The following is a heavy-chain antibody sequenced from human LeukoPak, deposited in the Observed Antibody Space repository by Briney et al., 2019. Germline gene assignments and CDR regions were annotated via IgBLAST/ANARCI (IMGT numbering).Heavy chain of an antibody. CDR2: IIPIFGTA. D-gene: IGHD3-22*01. CDR1: GGTFSSYA. J-gene: IGHJ4*02. CDR3: AGEGYYDSSGYPTVYFDY. Sequence: ASVKVSCKASGGTFSSYAISWVRQAPGQGLEWMGGIIPIFGTANYAQKFQGRVTITADESTSTAYMELSSLRSEDTAVYYCAGEGYYDSSGYPTVYFDYWGQGTLVTVSS. V-gene: IGHV1-69*13.